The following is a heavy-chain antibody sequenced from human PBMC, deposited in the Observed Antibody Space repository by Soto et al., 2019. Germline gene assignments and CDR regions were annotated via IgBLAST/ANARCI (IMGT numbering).Heavy chain of an antibody. J-gene: IGHJ6*02. CDR2: IYTSGST. CDR1: GRSITSKY. CDR3: ARASDGYNQNYYYYGMDV. V-gene: IGHV4-4*07. D-gene: IGHD5-12*01. Sequence: SETLSLTCPVYGRSITSKYWSCIRQPARKGLEWIGRIYTSGSTNYNPSLKSRVTMSVDTSKNQFSLKLSSVTAADTAVYDCARASDGYNQNYYYYGMDVWGQGTTVT.